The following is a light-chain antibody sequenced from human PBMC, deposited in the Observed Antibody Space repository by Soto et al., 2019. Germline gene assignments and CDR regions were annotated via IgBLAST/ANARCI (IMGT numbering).Light chain of an antibody. J-gene: IGLJ1*01. CDR1: SSDVGGYNY. V-gene: IGLV2-14*01. CDR2: DVS. Sequence: QSVLTQPASVSGAAGQSITISCTGTSSDVGGYNYVSWYQQHPGKAPKFMIYDVSNRPSGVSNRFSGSKSSNTASLTISGLQAEDEADYYCCSYTTSNTRQIVFGTGTKVTAL. CDR3: CSYTTSNTRQIV.